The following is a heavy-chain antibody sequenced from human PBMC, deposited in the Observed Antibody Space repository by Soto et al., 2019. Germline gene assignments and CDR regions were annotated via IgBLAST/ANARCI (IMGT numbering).Heavy chain of an antibody. Sequence: EVQLLESGGGLAQPGGSLRLSCAASGFTFSTYAMSWVRQAPGKGLEWVSAISGSADRTYYADAVKGRFTISRDNSKNTVYLQMNSLRAEDTAVYYCAKETMASAYADHWGQGTLVTVSS. J-gene: IGHJ5*02. V-gene: IGHV3-23*01. CDR3: AKETMASAYADH. CDR1: GFTFSTYA. D-gene: IGHD2-2*01. CDR2: ISGSADRT.